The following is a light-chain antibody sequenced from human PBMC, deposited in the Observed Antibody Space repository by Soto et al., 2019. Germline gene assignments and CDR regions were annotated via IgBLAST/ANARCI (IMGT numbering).Light chain of an antibody. CDR1: QSVSDNW. CDR3: QQYGRLPIT. V-gene: IGKV3-20*01. J-gene: IGKJ5*01. Sequence: EIVLTQSPGTLSLSPGERATLSCRASQSVSDNWLAWYQQKPGQAPRLLIHGASNRATGIPDRFSGSGSGTDFTLTISRLEPEDFAVYYCQQYGRLPITFGQGARLEIK. CDR2: GAS.